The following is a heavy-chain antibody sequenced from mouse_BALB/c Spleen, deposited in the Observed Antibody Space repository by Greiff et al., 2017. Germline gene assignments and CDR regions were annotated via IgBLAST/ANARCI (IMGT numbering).Heavy chain of an antibody. D-gene: IGHD2-10*01. V-gene: IGHV1-7*01. J-gene: IGHJ4*01. CDR2: INPSTGYT. CDR1: GYTFTSYW. Sequence: VQLQQSGADLAKPGASVKMSCKASGYTFTSYWMHWVKQRPGQGLEWIGYINPSTGYTEYNQKFKDKATLTADKSSSTAYMQLSSLTSEDSAVYYCATYYDYYAMDYWGQGTSVTVSS. CDR3: ATYYDYYAMDY.